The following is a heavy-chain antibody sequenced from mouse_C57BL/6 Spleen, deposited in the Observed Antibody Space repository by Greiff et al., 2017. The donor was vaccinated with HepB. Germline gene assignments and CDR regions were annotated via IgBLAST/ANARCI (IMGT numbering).Heavy chain of an antibody. CDR3: ARWNGYYWYFDV. CDR1: GYAFSSSW. D-gene: IGHD2-2*01. V-gene: IGHV1-82*01. CDR2: IYPGDGDT. J-gene: IGHJ1*03. Sequence: VQGVESGPELVKPGASVKISCKASGYAFSSSWMNWVKQRPGKGLEWIGRIYPGDGDTNYNGKFKGKATLTADKSSSTAYMQLSSLTSEDSAVYFCARWNGYYWYFDVWGTGTTVTVSS.